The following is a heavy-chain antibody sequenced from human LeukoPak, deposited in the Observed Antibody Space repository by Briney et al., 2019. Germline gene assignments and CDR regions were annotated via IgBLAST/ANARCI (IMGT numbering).Heavy chain of an antibody. Sequence: GGSLRLSCAASGFTFNNHWMSWVRQAPGKGLEWVANIRHDGSDKKYVDSVKGRFTISRDNAENLLFLQMNSLRAEDTAVYYCARFDSGADYYYYGMDVWGQGTTVTVSS. V-gene: IGHV3-7*01. CDR3: ARFDSGADYYYYGMDV. CDR2: IRHDGSDK. D-gene: IGHD6-19*01. CDR1: GFTFNNHW. J-gene: IGHJ6*02.